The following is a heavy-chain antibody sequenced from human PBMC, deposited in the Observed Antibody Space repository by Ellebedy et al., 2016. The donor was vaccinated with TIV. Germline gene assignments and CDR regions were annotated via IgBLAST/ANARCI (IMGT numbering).Heavy chain of an antibody. CDR1: GFSLTNIIMG. V-gene: IGHV2-26*01. D-gene: IGHD2-21*02. Sequence: SGPTLVKPTETLTLTCTVSGFSLTNIIMGVSWFRQPPGKALEWLAHIFPNDKESYTASLKRRLAISKDTAKSQVVLTMSNMDPVDAATYYCARTLRYCGGDYSFLFDFWGPGTLVAVSS. CDR2: IFPNDKE. J-gene: IGHJ4*02. CDR3: ARTLRYCGGDYSFLFDF.